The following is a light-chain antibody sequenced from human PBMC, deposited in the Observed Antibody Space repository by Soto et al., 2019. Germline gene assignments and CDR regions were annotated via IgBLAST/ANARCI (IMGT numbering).Light chain of an antibody. CDR3: QKYNSY. Sequence: DFQMTQSPSTLSASVGDKVTMTCRASQSIGSWLAWYQQKPGKAPKVLIYDASSLESGVPSRFSGSGSGTEFTLTISSLQHDDFATYCCQKYNSYFGQGTRLEIK. CDR2: DAS. V-gene: IGKV1-5*01. J-gene: IGKJ5*01. CDR1: QSIGSW.